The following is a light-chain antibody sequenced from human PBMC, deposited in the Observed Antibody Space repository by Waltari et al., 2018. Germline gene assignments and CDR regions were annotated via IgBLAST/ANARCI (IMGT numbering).Light chain of an antibody. V-gene: IGLV3-25*03. Sequence: SNELTQPPSLSVSPGQTAMITCSGAGLAKLYSYWYQQRPGQAPVLLIYKDSERPSGIPERFSGSSSGTTVTLTISGVQAEDEADYYCQSPDSSGTSWVFGGGTKLTVL. CDR2: KDS. CDR1: GLAKLY. J-gene: IGLJ3*02. CDR3: QSPDSSGTSWV.